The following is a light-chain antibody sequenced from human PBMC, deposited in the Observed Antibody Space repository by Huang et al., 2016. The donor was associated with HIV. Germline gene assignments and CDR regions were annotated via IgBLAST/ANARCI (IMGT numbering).Light chain of an antibody. J-gene: IGKJ4*01. V-gene: IGKV3-15*01. CDR2: GAS. Sequence: EIVMTQSPATLSMSPGERATLSCRANQSISSNLAWYQQKPGQAPRLLIDGASTRATGIPARFSGSGSATEFTLTISSLQSEDFAVYYCQQYNNWPPLTFGGGTKVEIK. CDR1: QSISSN. CDR3: QQYNNWPPLT.